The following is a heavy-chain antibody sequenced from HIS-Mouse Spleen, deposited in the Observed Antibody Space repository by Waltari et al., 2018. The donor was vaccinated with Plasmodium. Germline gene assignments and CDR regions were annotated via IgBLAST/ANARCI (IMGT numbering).Heavy chain of an antibody. D-gene: IGHD6-13*01. CDR2: ISYDGSNK. Sequence: QVQLVESGGGVVQPGRSLSLSCAASGFTFSSYGMPWVRQAPGKGLEWVAVISYDGSNKYYADSVKGRFTISRDNSKNTLYLQMNSLRAEDTAVYYCAKDRRSSSWYVDYWGQGTLVTVSS. V-gene: IGHV3-30*18. J-gene: IGHJ4*02. CDR1: GFTFSSYG. CDR3: AKDRRSSSWYVDY.